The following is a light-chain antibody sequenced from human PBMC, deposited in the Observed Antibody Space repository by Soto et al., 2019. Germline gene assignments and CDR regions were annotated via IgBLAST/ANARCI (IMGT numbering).Light chain of an antibody. CDR1: QSGSNNY. CDR3: QQCGTSGT. Sequence: EIVLTQSPGTPSQSPGERATLSCRASQSGSNNYLAWYQQPAGRAPRLLIYGASNTATGIPGRFSGSGGGTDFTLTISRQEPEDVAVYYCQQCGTSGTFGQGTKVDIK. J-gene: IGKJ1*01. V-gene: IGKV3-20*01. CDR2: GAS.